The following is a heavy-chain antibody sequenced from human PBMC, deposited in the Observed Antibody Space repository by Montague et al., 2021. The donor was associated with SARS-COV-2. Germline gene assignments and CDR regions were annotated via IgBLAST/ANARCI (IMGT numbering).Heavy chain of an antibody. J-gene: IGHJ6*02. Sequence: SETLSLTCAVYGGSFSGYYWTWIRQSPRKGLEWIVEINHSGSTNYNPSLKSRVTISVDTSKNQFSLKLSSVTAADTAVYYCACGEITTRGLIYYYGMDVWGQGTTVTVSS. V-gene: IGHV4-34*01. CDR1: GGSFSGYY. CDR3: ACGEITTRGLIYYYGMDV. D-gene: IGHD4-11*01. CDR2: INHSGST.